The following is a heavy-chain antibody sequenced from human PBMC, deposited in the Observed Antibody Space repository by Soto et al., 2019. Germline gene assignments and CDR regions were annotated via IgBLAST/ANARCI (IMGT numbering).Heavy chain of an antibody. CDR3: ARGQLLAVR. Sequence: EVQLVESGGGLVQPGGSLRLSCAASGFTVSSNYMSWVRQAPGKGLEWVSVIYTGDGTYYADSVKGRFTISRDNSKNTLYLQMNSLGAEDTAVYYCARGQLLAVRWGQGTLVTVSS. D-gene: IGHD3-3*02. J-gene: IGHJ4*02. CDR1: GFTVSSNY. CDR2: IYTGDGT. V-gene: IGHV3-66*01.